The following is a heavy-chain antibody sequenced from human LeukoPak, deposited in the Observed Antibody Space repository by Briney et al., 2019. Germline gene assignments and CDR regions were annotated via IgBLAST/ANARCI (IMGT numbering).Heavy chain of an antibody. CDR3: ARVAPPEMSLDY. V-gene: IGHV6-1*01. J-gene: IGHJ4*02. CDR2: TYYRSKWYN. CDR1: GDSVSSSSAA. D-gene: IGHD5-24*01. Sequence: SQTLSLTCAISGDSVSSSSAAWNWIRQSPSRGLEWLGRTYYRSKWYNDYAVSVESRITINPDTSKNQFSLQLNSVTPEDTAVYYCARVAPPEMSLDYWGQGTLVTVSS.